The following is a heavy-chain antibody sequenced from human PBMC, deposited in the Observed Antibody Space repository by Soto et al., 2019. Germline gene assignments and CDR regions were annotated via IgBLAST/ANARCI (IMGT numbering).Heavy chain of an antibody. CDR1: GFNFNSYE. CDR3: VRVSSRGPTHLNS. J-gene: IGHJ5*01. D-gene: IGHD3-16*01. CDR2: ISSSGNTYRT. V-gene: IGHV3-48*03. Sequence: PVVSLSLSCAASGFNFNSYEMKWLRQTPGKGLEWISYISSSGNTYRTEYAASVKGRFTVSRDESNNSFYLQMNALKAEDTAFYYCVRVSSRGPTHLNSGGRGTRARVS.